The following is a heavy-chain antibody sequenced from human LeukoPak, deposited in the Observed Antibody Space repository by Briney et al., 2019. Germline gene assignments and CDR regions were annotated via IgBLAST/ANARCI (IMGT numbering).Heavy chain of an antibody. J-gene: IGHJ5*02. CDR3: ARESGYSGYDGWFDP. CDR2: INPNSGGT. D-gene: IGHD5-12*01. CDR1: GYTFTGYY. Sequence: ASVKVSCKASGYTFTGYYMHWVRQAPGQGLEWMGRINPNSGGTNYAQKFRGRVTMTRDTSISTAYMELSRLRSDDTAVYYCARESGYSGYDGWFDPWGQGTLVTVSS. V-gene: IGHV1-2*06.